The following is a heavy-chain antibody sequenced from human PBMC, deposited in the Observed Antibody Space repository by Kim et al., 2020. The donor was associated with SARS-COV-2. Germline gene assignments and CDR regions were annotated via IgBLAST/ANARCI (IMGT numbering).Heavy chain of an antibody. Sequence: GGSLRLSCAASGFTFSDYYMSWIRQAPGKGLEWVAYITTSGTNKDYAYSVKGRFTISRDNAENTLYQQMNSVSGEDTAVYYCARSRSSWYSLIDFWGQGTLVTVSS. J-gene: IGHJ4*02. CDR1: GFTFSDYY. CDR3: ARSRSSWYSLIDF. D-gene: IGHD6-13*01. CDR2: ITTSGTNK. V-gene: IGHV3-11*01.